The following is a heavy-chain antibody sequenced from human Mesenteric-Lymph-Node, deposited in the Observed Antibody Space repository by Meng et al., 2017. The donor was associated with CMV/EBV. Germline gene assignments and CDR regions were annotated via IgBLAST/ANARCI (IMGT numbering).Heavy chain of an antibody. Sequence: KVSCKGSGYSFTSYWIGWVRQMPGKGLEWMGIIYPGDSDTRYSPSFQGQVTISADKSISTAYLQWSSLKASDTAMYYCARLPSSSWYFARFDPWGQGTLVTVSS. V-gene: IGHV5-51*01. CDR2: IYPGDSDT. CDR1: GYSFTSYW. D-gene: IGHD6-13*01. CDR3: ARLPSSSWYFARFDP. J-gene: IGHJ5*02.